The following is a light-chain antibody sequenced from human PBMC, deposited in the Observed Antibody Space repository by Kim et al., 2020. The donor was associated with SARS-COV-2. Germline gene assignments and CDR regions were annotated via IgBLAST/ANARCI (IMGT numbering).Light chain of an antibody. V-gene: IGKV3D-15*01. J-gene: IGKJ2*01. CDR1: QSISTN. CDR3: QQYNNWPPMYT. Sequence: SPGERATRSCRASQSISTNLAWYQQRPGQAPRLLIFGASTRATDIPARFSGSGSGTEFTLTINSLKSEDFAVYYCQQYNNWPPMYTFGQGTKLEI. CDR2: GAS.